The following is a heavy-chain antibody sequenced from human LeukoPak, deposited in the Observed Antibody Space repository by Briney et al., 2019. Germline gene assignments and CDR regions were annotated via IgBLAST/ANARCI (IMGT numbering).Heavy chain of an antibody. D-gene: IGHD4-17*01. CDR2: ISYDGSNK. CDR1: GFIFSSYA. CDR3: AKDGTLGYGDYFDY. V-gene: IGHV3-30-3*01. Sequence: GRSLRLSCAASGFIFSSYAMHWVRQAPGKGLEWVAVISYDGSNKYYADSVKGRFTISRDNSKNTLYLQMNSLRAEDTAVYYCAKDGTLGYGDYFDYWGQGTLVTVSS. J-gene: IGHJ4*02.